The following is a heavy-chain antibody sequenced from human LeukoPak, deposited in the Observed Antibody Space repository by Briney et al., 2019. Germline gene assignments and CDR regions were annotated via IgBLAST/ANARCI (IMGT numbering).Heavy chain of an antibody. CDR2: IYYSGST. J-gene: IGHJ3*02. V-gene: IGHV4-39*07. Sequence: SETLSLTCTVSGGSISSSSYYWGWIRQPPGKGLEWIGSIYYSGSTYYNPSLKSRVTISVDTSKNQFSLKLSSVTAEDTAVYYCAKDPPDTAMVGRDAFDIWGQGTMVTVSS. D-gene: IGHD5-18*01. CDR3: AKDPPDTAMVGRDAFDI. CDR1: GGSISSSSYY.